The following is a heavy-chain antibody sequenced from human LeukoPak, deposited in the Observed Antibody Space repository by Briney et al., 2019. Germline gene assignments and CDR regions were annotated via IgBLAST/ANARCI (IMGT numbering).Heavy chain of an antibody. CDR1: GGTFSSYA. Sequence: SVKVSCKASGGTFSSYAISWVRQAPGQGLEWMGRIIPILGIANYAQKFQGRVTITTDKSTSTAYMELSSLRSEDTAVYYCAREMVGATYYFDYWGQGTLVTVSS. D-gene: IGHD1-26*01. CDR2: IIPILGIA. V-gene: IGHV1-69*04. J-gene: IGHJ4*02. CDR3: AREMVGATYYFDY.